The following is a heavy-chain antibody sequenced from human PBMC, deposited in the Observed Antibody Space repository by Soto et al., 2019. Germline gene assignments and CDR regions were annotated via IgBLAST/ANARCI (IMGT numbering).Heavy chain of an antibody. CDR3: AKDLLYDYDSSGLRRPSRPGDAFEI. Sequence: TRTVSGASNRMDFRSWIRQSSGKGLEWIGFLYYVANTNYHPSLKSRVTISADTSQNQFSLKLKTVTAAATAVYYCAKDLLYDYDSSGLRRPSRPGDAFEIWGQGTMVT. CDR2: LYYVANT. J-gene: IGHJ3*02. CDR1: GASNRMDF. D-gene: IGHD3-22*01. V-gene: IGHV4-59*01.